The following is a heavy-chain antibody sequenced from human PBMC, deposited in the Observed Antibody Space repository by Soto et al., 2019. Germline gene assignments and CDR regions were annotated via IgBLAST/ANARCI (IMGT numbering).Heavy chain of an antibody. CDR3: ATLGRHGYNYASSRYYHRPFDV. Sequence: SETLSLTCVVSGGSISSSNWWSWVRQPPGKGLEWIGEIHHSGTTNYNPSLESRVTISVGKSRNQFSLKLNSVTAADTAVYFCATLGRHGYNYASSRYYHRPFDVWGQGTMVTVSS. CDR1: GGSISSSNW. D-gene: IGHD3-22*01. V-gene: IGHV4-4*02. J-gene: IGHJ3*01. CDR2: IHHSGTT.